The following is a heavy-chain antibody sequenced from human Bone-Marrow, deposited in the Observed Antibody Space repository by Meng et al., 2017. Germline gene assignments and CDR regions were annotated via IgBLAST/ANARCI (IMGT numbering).Heavy chain of an antibody. Sequence: LVESGGGLVQRGGSLRLSCAASGFTISSYWMSWVRQAPGKGLEWVANIKQDGTERYYVDSVKGRFTISRDNAKNSLYLQMNSLRAEDTAAYYCARVHFDYWGQGTLVTVSS. V-gene: IGHV3-7*01. CDR1: GFTISSYW. CDR3: ARVHFDY. J-gene: IGHJ4*02. CDR2: IKQDGTER.